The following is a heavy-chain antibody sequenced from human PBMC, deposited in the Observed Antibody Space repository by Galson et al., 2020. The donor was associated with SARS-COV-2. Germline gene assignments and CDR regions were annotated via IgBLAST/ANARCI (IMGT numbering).Heavy chain of an antibody. CDR3: ARDTPNYGEDV. V-gene: IGHV4-59*12. CDR1: NGSIRSYY. J-gene: IGHJ6*02. D-gene: IGHD2-15*01. CDR2: IYYTGNT. Sequence: SETLSLTCTISNGSIRSYYWTWIRQPPGKGLEWIGNIYYTGNTKYNPSLQSRVTILVDTTKNLFSLNLSSVTAADTAVYFCARDTPNYGEDVWGQGTTVTVSS.